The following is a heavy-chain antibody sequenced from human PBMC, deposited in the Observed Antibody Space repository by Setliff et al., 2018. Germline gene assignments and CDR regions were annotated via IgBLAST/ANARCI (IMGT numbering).Heavy chain of an antibody. CDR2: ITDSGGTT. D-gene: IGHD3-10*01. CDR3: AKALTTVRGGPFDY. V-gene: IGHV3-23*01. J-gene: IGHJ4*02. Sequence: GVSLRLSCAASGFTFSSYAINWVRQAPGKGLEWVSTITDSGGTTYYADSVKGRFTISRDNSKNTLYLQMNSLRAEDTAVYYCAKALTTVRGGPFDYWGQGTLVTVSS. CDR1: GFTFSSYA.